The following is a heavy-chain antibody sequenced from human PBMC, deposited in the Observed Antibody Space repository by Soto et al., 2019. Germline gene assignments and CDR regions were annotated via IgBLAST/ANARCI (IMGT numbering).Heavy chain of an antibody. CDR1: GGSLRGHY. V-gene: IGHV4-34*01. CDR3: SRAAVKLVSTLFDS. J-gene: IGHJ4*02. D-gene: IGHD1-1*01. CDR2: INHSGFT. Sequence: SETLSLTCAVLGGSLRGHYWSWIRQSPEKGLEWIGEINHSGFTNYNPTLKSRVTISRDASKNQFSLRLSSMTAADSAVYFCSRAAVKLVSTLFDSWGQGTLVTVSS.